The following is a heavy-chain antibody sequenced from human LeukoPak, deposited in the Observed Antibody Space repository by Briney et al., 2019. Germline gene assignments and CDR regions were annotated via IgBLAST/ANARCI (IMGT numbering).Heavy chain of an antibody. D-gene: IGHD6-13*01. CDR3: ARWVSSSWSPYYYYGMDV. Sequence: PSETLSLTCTVSGGSISSYYWSWIRQPPGKGLEWIGYIYYSGSTNYNPSLESRVTISVDTSKNQFSLKLSSVTAADTAVYYCARWVSSSWSPYYYYGMDVWGQGTTVTVSS. CDR2: IYYSGST. J-gene: IGHJ6*02. V-gene: IGHV4-59*01. CDR1: GGSISSYY.